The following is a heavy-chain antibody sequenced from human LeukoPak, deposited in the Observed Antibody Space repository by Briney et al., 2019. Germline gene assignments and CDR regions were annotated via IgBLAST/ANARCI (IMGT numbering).Heavy chain of an antibody. D-gene: IGHD3-22*01. CDR2: MYYSRST. Sequence: SETLSLTCTVSGGSITGSSYYWGWIRQPPGKGLEWIGSMYYSRSTYYKTSLKSLVTISADTSKNEFSLELSSVTAADTAVYYCARQYYDNTGYYYFDYWGQGTLVTVSS. J-gene: IGHJ4*02. CDR1: GGSITGSSYY. CDR3: ARQYYDNTGYYYFDY. V-gene: IGHV4-39*01.